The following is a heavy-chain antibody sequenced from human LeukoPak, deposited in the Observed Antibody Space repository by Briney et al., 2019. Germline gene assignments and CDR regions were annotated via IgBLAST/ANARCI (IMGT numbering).Heavy chain of an antibody. J-gene: IGHJ5*02. V-gene: IGHV4-39*01. D-gene: IGHD3-22*01. CDR2: IYYSGST. CDR1: GGSISSSSYY. Sequence: PSETLSLTCTVSGGSISSSSYYWGWIRQPPGKGLEWIGSIYYSGSTYYNPSLKSRVTISVDTSKNQFSLKLSSVTAADTAVYYCARNVPLRMIVVVMSWFDPWGQGTLVTVSS. CDR3: ARNVPLRMIVVVMSWFDP.